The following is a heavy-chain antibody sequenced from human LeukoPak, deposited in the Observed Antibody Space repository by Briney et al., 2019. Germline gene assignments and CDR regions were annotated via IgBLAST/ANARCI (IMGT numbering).Heavy chain of an antibody. V-gene: IGHV3-74*01. CDR1: GFTFSSYW. CDR3: ARDLLVPLLYDSSGYHDY. CDR2: INSDGSRT. Sequence: GGSLRLSCAASGFTFSSYWMHWVRQAPGKGLVWVSRINSDGSRTSYADSVKGRFTISRDNAKNTLYLQMNSLRAEDTAVYYCARDLLVPLLYDSSGYHDYWGQGTLVTVSS. D-gene: IGHD3-22*01. J-gene: IGHJ4*02.